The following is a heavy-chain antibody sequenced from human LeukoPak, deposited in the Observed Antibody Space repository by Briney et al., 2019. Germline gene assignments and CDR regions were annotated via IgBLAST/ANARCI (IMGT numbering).Heavy chain of an antibody. CDR2: FDPGDGEK. D-gene: IGHD2-2*01. Sequence: ASVKVSCKVSGYTLTELSMHWVRQAPGKGLEWMGGFDPGDGEKVYAQKFQGRLTMTEDTSTDTAYMELSSLRSDDTAVYYCARGDVVVVPAALYYYMDVWGKGTTVTVSS. V-gene: IGHV1-24*01. CDR3: ARGDVVVVPAALYYYMDV. J-gene: IGHJ6*03. CDR1: GYTLTELS.